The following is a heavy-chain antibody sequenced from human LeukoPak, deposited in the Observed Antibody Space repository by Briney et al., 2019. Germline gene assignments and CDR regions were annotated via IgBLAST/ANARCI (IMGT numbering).Heavy chain of an antibody. Sequence: GGSLRPSCAASGFTFSTYSMHWVRQAPGKGLEYVSAINGNGDNTYYANSVKGRFTISRDNSKNTLCLQMGSLRAEDMAVYYCARGGAAAGTRGNDYWGQGTLVTVST. D-gene: IGHD6-13*01. J-gene: IGHJ4*02. CDR1: GFTFSTYS. CDR3: ARGGAAAGTRGNDY. V-gene: IGHV3-64*01. CDR2: INGNGDNT.